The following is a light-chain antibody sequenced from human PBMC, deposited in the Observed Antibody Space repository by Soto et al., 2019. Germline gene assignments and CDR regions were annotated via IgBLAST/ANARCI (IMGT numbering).Light chain of an antibody. CDR2: KAS. Sequence: DIEMTQSPSTLSASVGDRATITCRASQSISSWLAWYQQKPGKAPKLLIYKASSLESGVPSRFSGSGSGTEFTLTISSLQPDDFATYYCQQYNSYRRTFGQGTKVEIK. CDR1: QSISSW. J-gene: IGKJ1*01. V-gene: IGKV1-5*03. CDR3: QQYNSYRRT.